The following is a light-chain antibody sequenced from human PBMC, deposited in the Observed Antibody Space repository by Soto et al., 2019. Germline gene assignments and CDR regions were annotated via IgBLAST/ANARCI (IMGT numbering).Light chain of an antibody. J-gene: IGKJ1*01. CDR1: QTISSN. CDR2: GAS. Sequence: EILMTQSPATLSVSPGERATLSCRASQTISSNLAWYQHKPGQAPRLLFYGASNRATGIPARFTGSGSGTEFTLTISSLQSEDFAVYSCQQYNNWPRTFGQGTKVDTK. V-gene: IGKV3-15*01. CDR3: QQYNNWPRT.